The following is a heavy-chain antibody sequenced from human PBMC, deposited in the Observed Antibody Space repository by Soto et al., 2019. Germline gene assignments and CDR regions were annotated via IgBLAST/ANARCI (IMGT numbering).Heavy chain of an antibody. Sequence: PSETLSLTCAVYGGSFSGYYWSWIRQPPGKGLEWIGEINHSGSTNYNPSLKSRVTISVDTSKNQFSLKLSSVTAADTAVYYCARLRRSYGYSYYYGMDVWGQGTTVTVSS. J-gene: IGHJ6*02. CDR2: INHSGST. CDR1: GGSFSGYY. V-gene: IGHV4-34*01. CDR3: ARLRRSYGYSYYYGMDV. D-gene: IGHD5-18*01.